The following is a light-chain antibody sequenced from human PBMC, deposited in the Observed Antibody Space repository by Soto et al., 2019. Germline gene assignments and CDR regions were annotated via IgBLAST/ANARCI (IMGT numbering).Light chain of an antibody. CDR2: ATS. CDR3: QLYGTSPKP. Sequence: ERVRTQASATLSLSPGERATLSCRASHRVSSYLAWYQQKPGQAPRLLIYATSTRATGIPARFSGSGSGTEFTLTITRLEPEDFAVYYCQLYGTSPKPFGHGTNADIK. CDR1: HRVSSY. J-gene: IGKJ3*01. V-gene: IGKV3-15*01.